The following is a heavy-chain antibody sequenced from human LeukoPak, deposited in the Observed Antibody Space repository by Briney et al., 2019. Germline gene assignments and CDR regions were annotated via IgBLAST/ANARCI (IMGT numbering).Heavy chain of an antibody. Sequence: ASVKVSCKASGGTFSSYAISWVRQAPGQGLEWMGGIIPIFGTANYAQKFQGRVTITTDESTSTAYMELSSLRSEDTAVYYCAIQNPGRLLWFGEPVSTPLLDAWGKGTTVTVSS. D-gene: IGHD3-10*01. CDR1: GGTFSSYA. J-gene: IGHJ6*04. V-gene: IGHV1-69*05. CDR2: IIPIFGTA. CDR3: AIQNPGRLLWFGEPVSTPLLDA.